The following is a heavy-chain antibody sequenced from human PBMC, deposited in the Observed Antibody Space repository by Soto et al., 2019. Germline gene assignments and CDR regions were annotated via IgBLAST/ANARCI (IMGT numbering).Heavy chain of an antibody. J-gene: IGHJ4*02. CDR2: ISGSGGST. CDR1: GFTFSSYA. CDR3: AKYQESRITMVRGAGFDY. V-gene: IGHV3-23*01. Sequence: GVLRLSCAASGFTFSSYAMTWVRQAPGKGLEWVSTISGSGGSTYYADSVKGRFTISRDNSKNTLYLQMNSLRAEDTAVYYCAKYQESRITMVRGAGFDYWGQGTLVTVSS. D-gene: IGHD3-10*01.